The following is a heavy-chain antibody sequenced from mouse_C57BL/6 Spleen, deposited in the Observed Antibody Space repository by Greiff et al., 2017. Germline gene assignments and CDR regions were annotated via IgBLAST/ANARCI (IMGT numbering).Heavy chain of an antibody. CDR3: ARDSMDY. Sequence: EVHLVESGGGLVKPGGSLKLSCAASGFTFSDYGMHWVRQAPEKGLEWVAYISSGSSTIYYADTVKGRVTLSRDNAKNTLFLQMTSLRSEDTAMYYCARDSMDYWGQGTSVTVSS. CDR1: GFTFSDYG. J-gene: IGHJ4*01. CDR2: ISSGSSTI. V-gene: IGHV5-17*01.